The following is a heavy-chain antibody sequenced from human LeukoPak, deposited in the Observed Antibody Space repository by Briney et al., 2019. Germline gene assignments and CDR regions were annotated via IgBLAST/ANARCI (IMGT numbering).Heavy chain of an antibody. CDR2: INPNRGGT. CDR3: ARGYYDFWSGYPPGNWFDP. J-gene: IGHJ5*02. V-gene: IGHV1-2*02. CDR1: RYTFTGYY. Sequence: ASVKVSCKASRYTFTGYYMHWVRQAPGQGLEWMGWINPNRGGTNYAQKSQGRVTMTRDTSISTAYMELSRLRSDDTAVYYCARGYYDFWSGYPPGNWFDPWGQGTLVTVSS. D-gene: IGHD3-3*01.